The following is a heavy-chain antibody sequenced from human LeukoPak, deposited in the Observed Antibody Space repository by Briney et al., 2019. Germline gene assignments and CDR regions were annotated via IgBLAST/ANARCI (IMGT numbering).Heavy chain of an antibody. Sequence: ASVKISCKASGYTFTDYYVHWVRQAPGQGLEWMGRISPNSGGTNYAQKLQGRVTMTTDTSTSTAYMELRSLRSDDTAVYYCAREDCSSTSCPAGFDYWGQGTLVTVSS. CDR3: AREDCSSTSCPAGFDY. D-gene: IGHD2-2*01. CDR1: GYTFTDYY. V-gene: IGHV1-2*06. CDR2: ISPNSGGT. J-gene: IGHJ4*02.